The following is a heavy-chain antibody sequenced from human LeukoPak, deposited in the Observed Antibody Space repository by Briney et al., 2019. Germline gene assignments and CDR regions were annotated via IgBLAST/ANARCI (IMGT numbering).Heavy chain of an antibody. D-gene: IGHD5-18*01. CDR2: IYPGDSDT. Sequence: GESLQISCKGSGYSFTSYWIGWVRQMPGKGLEWMGIIYPGDSDTRYSPSFQGQVTISADKSISTAYLQWSSLKASDTAMYYCARLKGGDTAMVSLYYYYGMDVWGQGTTVTVSS. J-gene: IGHJ6*02. CDR1: GYSFTSYW. CDR3: ARLKGGDTAMVSLYYYYGMDV. V-gene: IGHV5-51*01.